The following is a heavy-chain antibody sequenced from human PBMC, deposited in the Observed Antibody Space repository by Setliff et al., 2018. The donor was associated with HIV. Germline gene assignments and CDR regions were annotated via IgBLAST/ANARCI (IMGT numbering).Heavy chain of an antibody. J-gene: IGHJ4*02. V-gene: IGHV3-21*01. CDR3: VKPYTGYYYDGSVYDDF. D-gene: IGHD3-22*01. CDR2: ISSGSSYI. Sequence: PGGSLRLSCAASGFTFSSYSMNWVRQAPGKGLEWVSSISSGSSYIYYAESVKGRFTISRDNAKNSLYLQMNSLRAEDTAVYYCVKPYTGYYYDGSVYDDFWGQGTLVTVSS. CDR1: GFTFSSYS.